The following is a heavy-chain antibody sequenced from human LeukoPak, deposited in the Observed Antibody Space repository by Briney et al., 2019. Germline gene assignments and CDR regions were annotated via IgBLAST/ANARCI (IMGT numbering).Heavy chain of an antibody. J-gene: IGHJ4*02. CDR1: GYTYTTYH. CDR2: INPSGGST. D-gene: IGHD3-16*01. V-gene: IGHV1-46*03. CDR3: ARELSGY. Sequence: ASVKCSCTASGYTYTTYHIHWVPQTPGQGIQWMGLINPSGGSTSYAQKFQGRVTMTRDTSTSTVYMELSSLRSEDTAVYYWARELSGYWGQGTLVTVSS.